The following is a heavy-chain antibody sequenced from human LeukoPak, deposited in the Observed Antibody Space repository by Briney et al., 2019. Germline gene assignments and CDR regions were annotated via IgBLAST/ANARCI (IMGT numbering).Heavy chain of an antibody. CDR1: GYTFTGYY. J-gene: IGHJ4*02. D-gene: IGHD3-22*01. CDR2: INPNSGGT. Sequence: ASVKVSCKASGYTFTGYYMHWVRQAPGQGLEWMGWINPNSGGTNYAQKFQGRVTMTRDTSTSTAYMELSRLRSDDTAVYYCARDESAGYYDSSGYEDYWGQGTLVTVSS. V-gene: IGHV1-2*02. CDR3: ARDESAGYYDSSGYEDY.